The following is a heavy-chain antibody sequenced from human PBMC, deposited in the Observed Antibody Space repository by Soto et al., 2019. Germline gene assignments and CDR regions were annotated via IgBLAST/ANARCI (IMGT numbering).Heavy chain of an antibody. CDR2: INHSGST. V-gene: IGHV4-34*01. J-gene: IGHJ4*02. CDR3: ARAHRKLSSSWYCDY. CDR1: GGSFSGYY. Sequence: SETLSLTCAVYGGSFSGYYWSWIRQPPGKGLEWIGEINHSGSTNYNPSLKSRVTISVDTSKNQFSLKLSSVTAADTAVYYCARAHRKLSSSWYCDYWGQGTLVTVSS. D-gene: IGHD6-13*01.